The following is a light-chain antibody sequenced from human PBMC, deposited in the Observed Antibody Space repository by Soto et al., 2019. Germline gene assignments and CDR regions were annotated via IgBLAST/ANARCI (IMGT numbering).Light chain of an antibody. Sequence: QSVLTQPPSASGSPGQSVTISCTGTSSDVGGYNYVSWYQQQSGKAPKLMIYEVSKRPSGVPDRFSGSKSGNTASLTVSGLQAEDEADYYCSSYAGSNTVVFGGGTKVTV. J-gene: IGLJ2*01. CDR2: EVS. CDR3: SSYAGSNTVV. CDR1: SSDVGGYNY. V-gene: IGLV2-8*01.